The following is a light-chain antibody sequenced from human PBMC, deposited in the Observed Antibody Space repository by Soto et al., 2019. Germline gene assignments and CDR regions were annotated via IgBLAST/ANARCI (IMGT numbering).Light chain of an antibody. CDR1: QGISSY. J-gene: IGKJ1*01. CDR2: AAS. V-gene: IGKV1-8*01. Sequence: AIRMTQSPSSLSASTGDRVTITCRASQGISSYLAWYQQKPGKAPKLLIYAASTLQSGVPSRFSGSGSGTDFTLTISCLQSEYFATYYCQQYYSYPRTFGQGTKVEIK. CDR3: QQYYSYPRT.